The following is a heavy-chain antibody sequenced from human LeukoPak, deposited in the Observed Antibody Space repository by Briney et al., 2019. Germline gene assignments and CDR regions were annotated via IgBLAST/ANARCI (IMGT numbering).Heavy chain of an antibody. CDR2: ISTSTSYI. D-gene: IGHD2-2*02. J-gene: IGHJ6*03. Sequence: GGSLRLSCAASGFTFSTYVMTWVRQAPGKGLEWVSSISTSTSYIYYADSVKGRFTISRDNAKSSLYLQMNSLRAEDTAVYYCAREDCSSTSCYIPLNYYYYYMDVWGKGTTVTVSS. V-gene: IGHV3-21*01. CDR1: GFTFSTYV. CDR3: AREDCSSTSCYIPLNYYYYYMDV.